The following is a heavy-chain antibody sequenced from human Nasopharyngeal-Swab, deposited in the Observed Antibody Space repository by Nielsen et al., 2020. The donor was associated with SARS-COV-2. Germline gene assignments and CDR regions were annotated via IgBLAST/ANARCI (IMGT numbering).Heavy chain of an antibody. Sequence: GGSLRLSCAASGFTFSSYAVSWVRQAPGKGLEWVSAISGSGGSTYYADSVKGRFTISRDNSKNTLYLQMNSLRAEDTAVYYCAKFKLLWDWNYVPYFDYWGQGTLVTVSS. J-gene: IGHJ4*02. CDR1: GFTFSSYA. D-gene: IGHD1-7*01. CDR3: AKFKLLWDWNYVPYFDY. V-gene: IGHV3-23*01. CDR2: ISGSGGST.